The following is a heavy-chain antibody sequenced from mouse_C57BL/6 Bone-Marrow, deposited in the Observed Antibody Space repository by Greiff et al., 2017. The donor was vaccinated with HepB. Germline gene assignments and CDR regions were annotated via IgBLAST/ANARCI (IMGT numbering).Heavy chain of an antibody. D-gene: IGHD3-1*01. CDR3: ARRGLYYYAMDY. CDR2: ISSGGSYT. Sequence: EVKLEESGGDLVKPGGSLKLSCAASGFTFSSYGMSWVRQTPDKRLEWVATISSGGSYTYYPDSVKGRFTISRDNAKNTLYLQMSSLKSEDTAMYYCARRGLYYYAMDYWGQGTSVTVSS. J-gene: IGHJ4*01. V-gene: IGHV5-6*02. CDR1: GFTFSSYG.